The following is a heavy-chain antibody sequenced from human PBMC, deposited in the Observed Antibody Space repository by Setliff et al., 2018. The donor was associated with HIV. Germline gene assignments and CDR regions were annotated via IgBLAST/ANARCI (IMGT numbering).Heavy chain of an antibody. CDR3: ARDPTVVMSHYYYGMDV. CDR1: GYIFTRNA. J-gene: IGHJ6*02. D-gene: IGHD2-15*01. V-gene: IGHV1-3*04. Sequence: ASVKVSCKASGYIFTRNAMHWVRQAPGHRPEWMGWINTGNGNTKYSQKFQGRVTITRDTSASTAYMELSSLRSEDTAVYYCARDPTVVMSHYYYGMDVWGQGTTVTVSS. CDR2: INTGNGNT.